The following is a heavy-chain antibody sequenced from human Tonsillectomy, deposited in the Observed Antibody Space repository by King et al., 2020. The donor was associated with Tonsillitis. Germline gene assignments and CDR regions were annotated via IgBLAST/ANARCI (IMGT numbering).Heavy chain of an antibody. V-gene: IGHV4-39*07. CDR2: IYYSGSI. D-gene: IGHD6-13*01. Sequence: QLQESGPGLVKPSETLSLTCTVSGGSVSRSSYYWGWIRQPPGKGLEWIGNIYYSGSIYYNSSLKSRVTISVDTSNNQFSLKLSSVTAADTAVYYCARRPPYSSRSQEYGLDVWGQGTTVTVSS. CDR1: GGSVSRSSYY. J-gene: IGHJ6*02. CDR3: ARRPPYSSRSQEYGLDV.